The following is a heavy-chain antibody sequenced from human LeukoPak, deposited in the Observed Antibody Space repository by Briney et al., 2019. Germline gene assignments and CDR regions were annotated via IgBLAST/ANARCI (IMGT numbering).Heavy chain of an antibody. CDR3: TKEGGPMSATTERYSFDH. J-gene: IGHJ4*02. Sequence: PGGPLRLSCAASGFTFSSYSMNWVRQAPGKGLEWVSSISSSSSYIYYADSVKGRFTISRDNAKNSLYLQMNSLRADDTAVYYCTKEGGPMSATTERYSFDHWGRGTLVTVSS. CDR2: ISSSSSYI. V-gene: IGHV3-21*01. D-gene: IGHD4-17*01. CDR1: GFTFSSYS.